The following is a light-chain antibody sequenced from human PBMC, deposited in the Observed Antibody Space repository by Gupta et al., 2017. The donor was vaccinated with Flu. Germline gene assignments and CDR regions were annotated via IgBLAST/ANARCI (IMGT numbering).Light chain of an antibody. J-gene: IGLJ3*02. CDR3: SSYGDRNNAWV. CDR2: EVS. V-gene: IGLV2-8*01. CDR1: AYGPVIHNY. Sequence: QSALTQPPSASRSPGQSVTISCPGNAYGPVIHNYVTWYPQHPGKAPRLLIYEVSKRPSGVPIRCSGAKSGNTASLTVSGLQADDEADYYCSSYGDRNNAWVFGGGTRLTVL.